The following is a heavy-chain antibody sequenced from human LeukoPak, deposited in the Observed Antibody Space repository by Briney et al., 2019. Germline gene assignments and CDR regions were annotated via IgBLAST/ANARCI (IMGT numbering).Heavy chain of an antibody. CDR1: GFTFNNYA. J-gene: IGHJ4*02. CDR2: ISGGGGST. D-gene: IGHD6-19*01. CDR3: AKDNAAGYSSGWHNY. Sequence: GGSLRLSCAASGFTFNNYAMSWVRQAPGKGLEWVSAISGGGGSTYYADSVKGRFTISRDNSKNTLYLQMNSLRAEDTAVYYCAKDNAAGYSSGWHNYWGQGTLVPVSS. V-gene: IGHV3-23*01.